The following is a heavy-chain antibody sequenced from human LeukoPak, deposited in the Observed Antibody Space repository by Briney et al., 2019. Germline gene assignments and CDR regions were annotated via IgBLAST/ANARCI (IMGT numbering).Heavy chain of an antibody. J-gene: IGHJ3*02. CDR2: IIPIFGTA. Sequence: GSSVKVSCKASGGTFSSYAISWVRQAPGQGLEWMGGIIPIFGTANYAQKFQGRVTITTDESTSTAYMELSSLRSEDTAVYYCARDRVDFGYCTNGVCYNSAFDIWGQGTMVTASS. D-gene: IGHD2-8*01. CDR3: ARDRVDFGYCTNGVCYNSAFDI. V-gene: IGHV1-69*05. CDR1: GGTFSSYA.